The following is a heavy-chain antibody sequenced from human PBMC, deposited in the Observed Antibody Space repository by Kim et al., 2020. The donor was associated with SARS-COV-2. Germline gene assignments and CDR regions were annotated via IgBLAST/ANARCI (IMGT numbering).Heavy chain of an antibody. J-gene: IGHJ4*02. Sequence: STPSLKSRVTISVDTSKNQFSLKLSSVTAADTAVYYCARHKDFWSGYFDYWGQGTLVTVSS. D-gene: IGHD3-3*01. CDR3: ARHKDFWSGYFDY. V-gene: IGHV4-39*01.